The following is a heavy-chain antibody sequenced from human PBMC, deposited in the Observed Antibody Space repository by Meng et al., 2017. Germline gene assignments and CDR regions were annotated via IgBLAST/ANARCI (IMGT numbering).Heavy chain of an antibody. CDR1: GGSISSYY. CDR2: IYYSGST. D-gene: IGHD2-2*01. CDR3: VRVVVVPAAKYWFDP. V-gene: IGHV4-59*01. Sequence: SETLSLTCTVSGGSISSYYWSWIRQPPGKGLEWIGYIYYSGSTNYNPSLKSRVTISVDTSKNQFSLKLSSVTAADTAVYYCVRVVVVPAAKYWFDPWGQGTLVTVSS. J-gene: IGHJ5*02.